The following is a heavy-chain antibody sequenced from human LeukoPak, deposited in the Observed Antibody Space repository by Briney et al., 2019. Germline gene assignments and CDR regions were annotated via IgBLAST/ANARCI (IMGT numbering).Heavy chain of an antibody. D-gene: IGHD3-22*01. J-gene: IGHJ4*02. CDR3: AREPGGLYSSGYYPFDY. V-gene: IGHV1-46*01. Sequence: ASVKVSCKASGYTFTSYYMHWVRQAPRQGLEWMGIINPSGGSTSYAQKFQGRVTMTRDTSTSTVYMELSSLRSEDTAVYYCAREPGGLYSSGYYPFDYWGQGTLVTVSS. CDR1: GYTFTSYY. CDR2: INPSGGST.